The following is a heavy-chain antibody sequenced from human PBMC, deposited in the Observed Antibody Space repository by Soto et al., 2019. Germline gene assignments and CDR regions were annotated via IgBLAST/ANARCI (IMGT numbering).Heavy chain of an antibody. V-gene: IGHV1-24*01. CDR3: ATATGSPPIDDAFDI. CDR2: FDPEDGET. D-gene: IGHD1-26*01. J-gene: IGHJ3*02. Sequence: ASGKVSCKVSGYTLTELSMHWVRQAPGKGLEWMGGFDPEDGETIYAQKYQGRVTMTEDTATDTAYMELSSLGSEDTAVYYCATATGSPPIDDAFDIWGQGTMVT. CDR1: GYTLTELS.